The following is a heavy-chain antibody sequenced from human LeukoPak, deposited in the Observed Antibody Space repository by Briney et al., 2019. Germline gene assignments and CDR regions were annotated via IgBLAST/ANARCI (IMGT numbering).Heavy chain of an antibody. J-gene: IGHJ4*02. CDR3: ARHYSSSTCYSPFGD. D-gene: IGHD2-2*02. V-gene: IGHV4-38-2*01. Sequence: SETLSLTCAVSGWSVTSGYYWGWVRQPPGKGLEWIGSIWHSGTTHHNPSLKSRVTISLDTSKNQFFLNLTSETAADTAMYYCARHYSSSTCYSPFGDWGQGTLVTVSS. CDR2: IWHSGTT. CDR1: GWSVTSGYY.